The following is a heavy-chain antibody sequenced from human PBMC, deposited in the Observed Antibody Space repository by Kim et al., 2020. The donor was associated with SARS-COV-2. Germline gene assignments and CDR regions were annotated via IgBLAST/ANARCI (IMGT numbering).Heavy chain of an antibody. J-gene: IGHJ5*02. CDR1: GFTFSSYS. CDR3: ARDLAPRGSYSNWFDP. V-gene: IGHV3-21*01. Sequence: GGSLRLSCAASGFTFSSYSMNWVRQAPGKGLEWVSSISSSSSYIYYEDSVKGRFTISRDNAKNSLYLQMNSLRAEDTAVYYCARDLAPRGSYSNWFDPWGQGTLVTVSS. D-gene: IGHD1-26*01. CDR2: ISSSSSYI.